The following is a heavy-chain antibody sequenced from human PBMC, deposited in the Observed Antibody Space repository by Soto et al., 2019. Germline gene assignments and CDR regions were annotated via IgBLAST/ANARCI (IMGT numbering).Heavy chain of an antibody. CDR3: ARGQRFSDWFDP. J-gene: IGHJ5*02. Sequence: SETLSLTCNVSGASISGNYWSWIRQPPGKGLEWIGYIYYSGATNYNPSLKSRVTISLDTSMNHFSLRLSSVTAADTAVYYCARGQRFSDWFDPWGQGTLVTVSS. CDR1: GASISGNY. V-gene: IGHV4-59*12. CDR2: IYYSGAT. D-gene: IGHD3-3*01.